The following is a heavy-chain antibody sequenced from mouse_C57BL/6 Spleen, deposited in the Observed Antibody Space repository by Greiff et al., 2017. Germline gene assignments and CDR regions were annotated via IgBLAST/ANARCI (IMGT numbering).Heavy chain of an antibody. CDR1: GYTFTSYW. J-gene: IGHJ4*01. CDR2: IDPKSGGS. Sequence: QVQLQQPGAELVKPGASVKLSCKASGYTFTSYWMHWVKQRPGRGLEWIGRIDPKSGGSKYNEKFKSKATLTVDKPYSTAYMQLSSLTSEDSAVYYCASYYCSNYAMDYWGQGTSVTVSS. V-gene: IGHV1-72*01. CDR3: ASYYCSNYAMDY. D-gene: IGHD1-1*01.